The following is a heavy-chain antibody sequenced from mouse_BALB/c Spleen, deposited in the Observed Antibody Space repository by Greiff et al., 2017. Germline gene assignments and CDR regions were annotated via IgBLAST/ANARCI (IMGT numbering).Heavy chain of an antibody. Sequence: EVQRVESGPELVKPGASVKMSCKASGYTFTSYVMHWVKQKPGQGLEWIGYINPYNDGTKYNEKFKGKATLTSDKSSSTAYMELSSLTSEDSAVYYCAREGGRGYYYAMDYWGQGTSVTVSS. CDR3: AREGGRGYYYAMDY. CDR1: GYTFTSYV. D-gene: IGHD3-3*01. CDR2: INPYNDGT. V-gene: IGHV1-14*01. J-gene: IGHJ4*01.